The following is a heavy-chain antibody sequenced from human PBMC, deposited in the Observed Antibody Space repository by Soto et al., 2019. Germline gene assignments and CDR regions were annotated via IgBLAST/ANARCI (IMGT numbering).Heavy chain of an antibody. J-gene: IGHJ4*02. V-gene: IGHV1-69*13. CDR1: GGAFSSYA. CDR3: ARVPAWDSSGYYPSDY. CDR2: IIPIFGTA. Sequence: SVKVSCKASGGAFSSYAISWVRQAPGQGLEWMGGIIPIFGTANYAQKFQGRVTITADESTSTAYMELSSLRSEDTAVYYCARVPAWDSSGYYPSDYWGQGTLVTVSS. D-gene: IGHD3-22*01.